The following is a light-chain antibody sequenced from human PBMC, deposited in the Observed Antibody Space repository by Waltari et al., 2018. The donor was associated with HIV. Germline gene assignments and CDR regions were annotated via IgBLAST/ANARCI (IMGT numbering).Light chain of an antibody. CDR2: YDK. CDR3: QVWDSSIEQVL. CDR1: NIERKS. J-gene: IGLJ3*02. Sequence: SVLTQPPSVSVAPGMTARITCGGKNIERKSVHWYQQKPGQAPILVIYYDKDRPSGIPERCSGSKSGNTATLTITSVGAADEADYYCQVWDSSIEQVLFGGGTKLTVL. V-gene: IGLV3-21*01.